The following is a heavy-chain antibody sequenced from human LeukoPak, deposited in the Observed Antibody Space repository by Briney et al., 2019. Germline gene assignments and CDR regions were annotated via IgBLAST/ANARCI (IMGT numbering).Heavy chain of an antibody. CDR2: INGEGSET. CDR3: ARVRMGDDFNPFDY. CDR1: GFTFSRFW. J-gene: IGHJ4*02. D-gene: IGHD3-16*01. V-gene: IGHV3-74*03. Sequence: PGGSLRLSCAASGFTFSRFWIYWVRHAPGKGLVWVSRINGEGSETMYADSVKGRFTISRDNAKNTLYLQMNSLRAEDTAVYYCARVRMGDDFNPFDYGGQGPWSPSPQ.